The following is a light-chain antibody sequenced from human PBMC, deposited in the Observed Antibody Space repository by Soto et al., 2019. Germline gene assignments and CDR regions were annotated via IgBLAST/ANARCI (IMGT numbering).Light chain of an antibody. J-gene: IGKJ5*01. CDR3: DRRYDRPRVT. CDR2: GAS. V-gene: IGKV3D-20*02. Sequence: TQPPATLPVSLGKKPTISCRASQSVSSNLAWYQQKPGQAPRLLIYGASSRATGVPDRLSGSWAVTDISLTNIRLEREDVSVYFYDRRYDRPRVTFGQGTRVDIK. CDR1: QSVSSN.